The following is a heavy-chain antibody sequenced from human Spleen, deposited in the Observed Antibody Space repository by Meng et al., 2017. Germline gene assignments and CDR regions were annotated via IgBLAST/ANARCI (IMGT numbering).Heavy chain of an antibody. Sequence: QVQLVQSGAEVKKPGASVKVSCKASGYTFTSYAMHWVRQAPGQRLEWMGWINAGNGNTKYSQKFQGRVTITRDTSVSTAYMELSSLRSEDTAVYYCARGNYVLRFLEWSSNWFDPWGQGTLVTVSS. CDR2: INAGNGNT. D-gene: IGHD3-3*01. V-gene: IGHV1-3*01. J-gene: IGHJ5*02. CDR1: GYTFTSYA. CDR3: ARGNYVLRFLEWSSNWFDP.